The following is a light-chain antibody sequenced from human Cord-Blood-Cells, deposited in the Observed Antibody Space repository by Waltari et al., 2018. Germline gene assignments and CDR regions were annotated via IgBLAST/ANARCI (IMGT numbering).Light chain of an antibody. V-gene: IGKV3-15*01. CDR1: QSVSSN. CDR3: QQYNNWPPSYT. Sequence: EIVMTQSPAPLPLSPGERATLPSRASQSVSSNLAWYQHKPGQAPRRLIYGASTRATGIPARFSGSGSGTEFTLTISSLQSEDFAVYYCQQYNNWPPSYTFGQGTKLEIK. CDR2: GAS. J-gene: IGKJ2*01.